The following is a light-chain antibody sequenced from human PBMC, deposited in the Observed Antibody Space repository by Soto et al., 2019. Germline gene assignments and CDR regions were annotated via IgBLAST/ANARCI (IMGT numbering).Light chain of an antibody. CDR2: GAS. CDR3: QHYVKSLTT. V-gene: IGKV3-20*01. J-gene: IGKJ1*01. CDR1: QSVTSNY. Sequence: EIVLTQSPGTLSLSPGERATLSCGASQSVTSNYLAWYQQKPGQAPRLLIFGASIRVTGIPDRFIGSGSGTDFTLTISRLEPEDFAVYYCQHYVKSLTTLGQGTKVDIK.